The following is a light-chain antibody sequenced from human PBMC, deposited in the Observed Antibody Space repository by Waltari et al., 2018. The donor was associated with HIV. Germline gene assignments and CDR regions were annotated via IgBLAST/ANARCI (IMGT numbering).Light chain of an antibody. CDR3: QQYNNWPLWT. J-gene: IGKJ1*01. Sequence: EIVMTQSPVMLSLSPGERATLSCRASQNIDNNLAWYQQRPGQAPRLLIHSASIRAGCVPARFRGTGSGTAFTLTISSLQSEDFAVYYCQQYNNWPLWTFGQGTKVEIK. V-gene: IGKV3-15*01. CDR1: QNIDNN. CDR2: SAS.